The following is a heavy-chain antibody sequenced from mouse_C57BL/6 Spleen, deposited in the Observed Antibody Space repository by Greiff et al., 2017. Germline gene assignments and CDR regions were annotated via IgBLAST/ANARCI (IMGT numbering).Heavy chain of an antibody. V-gene: IGHV3-6*01. CDR1: GYSITSGYY. J-gene: IGHJ4*01. CDR2: ISYDGSN. CDR3: ASPLYYYAMDY. Sequence: EVKVEESGPGLVKPSQSLSLTCSVTGYSITSGYYWNWIRQFPGNKLEWMGYISYDGSNNYNPSLKNRISITRDTSKNQFFLKLNSVTTEDTATYYCASPLYYYAMDYWGQGTSVTVSS. D-gene: IGHD6-1*01.